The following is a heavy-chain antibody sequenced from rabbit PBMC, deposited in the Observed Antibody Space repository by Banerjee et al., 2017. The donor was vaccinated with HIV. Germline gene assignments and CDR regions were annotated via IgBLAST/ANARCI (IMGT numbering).Heavy chain of an antibody. D-gene: IGHD8-1*01. J-gene: IGHJ5*01. CDR3: ARDSSYVGANWLDL. CDR1: GFDLISYYY. Sequence: QEKLVESGGGLVKPEGSLTLTCKASGFDLISYYYMYWVPQAPGKGLEWIGTIYAGGSGSTDYASWAKGRFTISKTSSTTVTLQMTSLTVADTATYFCARDSSYVGANWLDLWGPGTLVTVS. CDR2: IYAGGSGST. V-gene: IGHV1S45*01.